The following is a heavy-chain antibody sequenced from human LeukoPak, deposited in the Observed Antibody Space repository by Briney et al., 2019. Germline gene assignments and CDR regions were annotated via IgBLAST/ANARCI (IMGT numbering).Heavy chain of an antibody. CDR3: ARSPLGGSSWYSDY. CDR1: GGTISSY. J-gene: IGHJ4*02. Sequence: SETLSLTCTVSGGTISSYWSWFLQPAGEGLERIAYIYYSGGTNYNPSLKSRVTMSVDTSKNQFSLKLSSVTAADTALYYCARSPLGGSSWYSDYWGQGTLVTVSS. D-gene: IGHD6-13*01. CDR2: IYYSGGT. V-gene: IGHV4-59*01.